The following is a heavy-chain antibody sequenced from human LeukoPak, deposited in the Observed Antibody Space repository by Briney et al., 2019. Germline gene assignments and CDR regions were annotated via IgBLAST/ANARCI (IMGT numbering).Heavy chain of an antibody. CDR2: IYYSGST. CDR3: ARDGASGSYYRY. V-gene: IGHV4-61*01. Sequence: SETLSLTCTVSGVSVSSGSYYWSWIRQPPGKGLEWIGYIYYSGSTYYNPSLKSRVTISVDTSKNQFSLKLSSVTAADTAVYYCARDGASGSYYRYWGQGTLVTVSS. CDR1: GVSVSSGSYY. D-gene: IGHD1-26*01. J-gene: IGHJ4*02.